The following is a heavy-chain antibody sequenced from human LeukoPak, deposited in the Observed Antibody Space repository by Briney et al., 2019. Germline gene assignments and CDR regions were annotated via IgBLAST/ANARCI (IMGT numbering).Heavy chain of an antibody. CDR3: ARAPRLGGNEGTLFDY. CDR2: IYYSGST. CDR1: GGSISSSSYY. Sequence: PSETLSLTCTVSGGSISSSSYYWGWIRQPPGKGLEWIGSIYYSGSTYYNPSLKSRVTISVDTSKNQFSLKLSSVTAADTAVYYCARAPRLGGNEGTLFDYWGQGTLVTVSS. J-gene: IGHJ4*02. D-gene: IGHD4-23*01. V-gene: IGHV4-39*07.